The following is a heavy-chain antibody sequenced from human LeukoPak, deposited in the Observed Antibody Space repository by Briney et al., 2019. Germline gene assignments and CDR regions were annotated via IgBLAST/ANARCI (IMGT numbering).Heavy chain of an antibody. CDR2: ISGSGGNT. J-gene: IGHJ4*02. CDR1: GFTFSSYA. V-gene: IGHV3-23*01. D-gene: IGHD1-26*01. Sequence: PGGSLRLSCAASGFTFSSYAMSWVRQAPGKGLEWVSAISGSGGNTYYADSVKGRFTISRDNSKNTLYLQMNSLRAEDTAVYYCAKVPSPVGATRYFDYWGQGTLVTVSS. CDR3: AKVPSPVGATRYFDY.